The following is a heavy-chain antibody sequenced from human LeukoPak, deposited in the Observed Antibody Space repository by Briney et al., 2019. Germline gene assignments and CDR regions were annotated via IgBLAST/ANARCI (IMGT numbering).Heavy chain of an antibody. CDR1: GYSFTNYW. V-gene: IGHV5-51*01. J-gene: IGHJ5*02. Sequence: GESLKISCKGSGYSFTNYWIVWVRQMPGRGLEYMGFIYPGDSNTRYSPSFQGQVTISADKSISTAYLQWSSLKASDTAMYYCARHRISDYDSGVSWCDPWGQGTLVTVAS. D-gene: IGHD5-12*01. CDR3: ARHRISDYDSGVSWCDP. CDR2: IYPGDSNT.